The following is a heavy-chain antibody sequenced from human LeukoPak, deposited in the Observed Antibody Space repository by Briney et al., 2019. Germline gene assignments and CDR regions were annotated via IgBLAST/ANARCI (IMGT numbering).Heavy chain of an antibody. CDR2: IIPILGTT. D-gene: IGHD5-12*01. Sequence: ASVKVSCKASGGTFSSYAISWVRQAPGQGLEWVGGIIPILGTTNYAQKFQGRVTITTDESTSTGYMELRSLRSDDTAVYYCARGDSGYDYGFDNWGQGTLATVSS. CDR3: ARGDSGYDYGFDN. J-gene: IGHJ4*02. CDR1: GGTFSSYA. V-gene: IGHV1-69*05.